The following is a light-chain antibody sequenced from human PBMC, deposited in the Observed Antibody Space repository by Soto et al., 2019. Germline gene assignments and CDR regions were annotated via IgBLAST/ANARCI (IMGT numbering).Light chain of an antibody. CDR1: SNDVGSYNF. V-gene: IGLV2-14*03. CDR2: NVY. J-gene: IGLJ1*01. CDR3: SAYTDSRTYV. Sequence: QSSPAQPASVSGSPGQSITISCTGTSNDVGSYNFVSWHQPRPGKASKRMLYNVYDPPSGISYRFSGSKFGNTASLTTSGLQGEADADHYCSAYTDSRTYVFGTGTKGTLL.